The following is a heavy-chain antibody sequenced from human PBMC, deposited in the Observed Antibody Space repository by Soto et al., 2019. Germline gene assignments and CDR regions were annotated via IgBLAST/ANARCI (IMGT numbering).Heavy chain of an antibody. D-gene: IGHD6-19*01. CDR1: GFTFSSYA. CDR3: AKCGWSLYYYYYMDV. J-gene: IGHJ6*03. V-gene: IGHV3-23*01. Sequence: GGSLRLSCAASGFTFSSYAMSWVRQAPGKGLEWVSAISSSGGSTHYADSVKGRFTTSRDNSKNTLYLQMSSLRAEDTAVYYCAKCGWSLYYYYYMDVWGKGTTVTVSS. CDR2: ISSSGGST.